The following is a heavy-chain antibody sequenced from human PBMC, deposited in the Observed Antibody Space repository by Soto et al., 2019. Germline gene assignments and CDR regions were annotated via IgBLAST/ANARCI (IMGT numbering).Heavy chain of an antibody. CDR2: INAGNGNT. CDR1: GYTFTSYA. CDR3: AGDEQWLVPDFDY. Sequence: GASVKVSCKASGYTFTSYAMHWVRQAPGQRLEWMGWINAGNGNTKYSQKFQGRVTITRDTSASTAYMELSSLRSEDTAVYYCAGDEQWLVPDFDYWGQGTLVTVSS. D-gene: IGHD6-19*01. J-gene: IGHJ4*02. V-gene: IGHV1-3*01.